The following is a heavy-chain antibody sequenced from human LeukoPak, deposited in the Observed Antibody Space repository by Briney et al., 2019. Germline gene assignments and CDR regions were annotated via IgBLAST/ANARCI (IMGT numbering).Heavy chain of an antibody. D-gene: IGHD5/OR15-5a*01. CDR1: GASISSYY. Sequence: SETLSLTCTVSGASISSYYWSWIRQPPGKGLEWIGYIYYTGSTNYNPSLKSRVTISIDTSKNQFSLKLSSVTAADTAVYYSASGSVYESPRYGMDVWDKGSTVTVSS. V-gene: IGHV4-59*01. CDR2: IYYTGST. CDR3: ASGSVYESPRYGMDV. J-gene: IGHJ6*04.